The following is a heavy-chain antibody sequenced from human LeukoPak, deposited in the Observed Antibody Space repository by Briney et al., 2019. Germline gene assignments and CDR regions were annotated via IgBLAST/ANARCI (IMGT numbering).Heavy chain of an antibody. V-gene: IGHV1-18*01. D-gene: IGHD3-10*01. Sequence: ASAKVSCKASGYTFTSYGISWVRQAPGQGLEWMGWISAYNGNTNYAQKLQGRVTMTTDTSTSTAYMELRSLRSDDTAVYYCARAALLWFGELSDFDYWGQGTLVTVSS. CDR3: ARAALLWFGELSDFDY. CDR1: GYTFTSYG. CDR2: ISAYNGNT. J-gene: IGHJ4*02.